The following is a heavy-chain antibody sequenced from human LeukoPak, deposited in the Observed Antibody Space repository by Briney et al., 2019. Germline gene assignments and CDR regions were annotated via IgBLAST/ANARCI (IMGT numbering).Heavy chain of an antibody. D-gene: IGHD3-22*01. V-gene: IGHV4-34*01. CDR1: GGSFSGYY. CDR3: ARGADSSVLGPDFDY. CDR2: INHSGST. J-gene: IGHJ4*02. Sequence: PSETLSLTCAVYGGSFSGYYWSWIRQPPGKGLEWIGEINHSGSTNYNPSLKSRVTISVDTSKNQFSLKLSSVTAADTAVYYCARGADSSVLGPDFDYWGQGTLVTVSS.